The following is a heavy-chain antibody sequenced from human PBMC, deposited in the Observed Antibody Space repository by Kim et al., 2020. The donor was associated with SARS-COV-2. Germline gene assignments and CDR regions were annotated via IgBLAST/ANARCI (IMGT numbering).Heavy chain of an antibody. Sequence: GGSLRLSCAASGFTVSSNYMSWVRQAPGKGLEWVSVIYSGGSTYYADSVKGRFTISRDNSKNTLYLQMNSLRAEDTAVYYCARDRTHYYDSSGYGGMDVWGQGTTVPVSS. D-gene: IGHD3-22*01. CDR2: IYSGGST. V-gene: IGHV3-53*01. CDR1: GFTVSSNY. CDR3: ARDRTHYYDSSGYGGMDV. J-gene: IGHJ6*02.